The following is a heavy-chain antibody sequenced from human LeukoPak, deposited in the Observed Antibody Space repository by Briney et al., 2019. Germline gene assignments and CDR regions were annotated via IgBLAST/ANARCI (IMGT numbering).Heavy chain of an antibody. CDR3: AREANADPALFPFWYFDL. CDR2: IYYSGST. Sequence: SETLSLTCTVSGGSISSGDYYWSWIRQPPGKGLEWIGYIYYSGSTYYNPSLKSRVTISVDTSKNQFSLKLSSVTAADTAVYYCAREANADPALFPFWYFDLWGRGTLITVSS. V-gene: IGHV4-30-4*01. CDR1: GGSISSGDYY. J-gene: IGHJ2*01.